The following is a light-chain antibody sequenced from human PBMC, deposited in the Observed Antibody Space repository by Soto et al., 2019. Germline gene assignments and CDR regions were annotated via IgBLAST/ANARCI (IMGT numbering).Light chain of an antibody. Sequence: DIQLTQSPSSVSASVGDSVTLTCRASQAISTWLAWYQQRPGKAPQLLIFGASSLQSGVPSRFSGRGSGTDFPLTISSLQPEDFATYYCQQTNSFPYTFGQGAKLDIK. V-gene: IGKV1-12*01. CDR3: QQTNSFPYT. CDR1: QAISTW. CDR2: GAS. J-gene: IGKJ2*01.